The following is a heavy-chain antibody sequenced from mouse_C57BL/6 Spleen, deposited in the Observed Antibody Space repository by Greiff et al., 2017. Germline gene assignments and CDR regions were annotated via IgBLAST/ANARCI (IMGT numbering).Heavy chain of an antibody. CDR2: IDPETGGT. D-gene: IGHD2-2*01. CDR3: TREGYRYFDY. Sequence: VKLQQSGAELVRPGASVTLSCKASGYTFTDYEMHWVKQTPVHGLEWIGAIDPETGGTAYNQKFKGKAILTADKSSSTAYMELRSLTSEDSAVYYCTREGYRYFDYWGQGTTLTVSS. CDR1: GYTFTDYE. J-gene: IGHJ2*01. V-gene: IGHV1-15*01.